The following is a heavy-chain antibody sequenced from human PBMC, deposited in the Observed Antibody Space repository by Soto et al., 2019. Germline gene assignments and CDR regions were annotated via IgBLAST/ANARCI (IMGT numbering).Heavy chain of an antibody. CDR1: GGTFSSYA. V-gene: IGHV1-69*01. J-gene: IGHJ4*02. Sequence: QVQLVQSGAEVKKPGSSVKVSCKASGGTFSSYAISWVRQAPGQGLEWMGGFIPIFGTANYAQKFQGRVTITADESKRTAYMELRSLRSEDTAVYYGARARWATTIPGYYFDYWGQGTLVTVFS. CDR3: ARARWATTIPGYYFDY. D-gene: IGHD5-12*01. CDR2: FIPIFGTA.